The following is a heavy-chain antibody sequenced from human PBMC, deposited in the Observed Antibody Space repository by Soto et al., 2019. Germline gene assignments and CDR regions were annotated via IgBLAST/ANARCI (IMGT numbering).Heavy chain of an antibody. V-gene: IGHV3-15*01. CDR2: IKSKTDGGTT. CDR1: GFTFSNAW. D-gene: IGHD2-2*02. Sequence: GGSLRLSCAASGFTFSNAWMSWVRQAPGKGLEWVGRIKSKTDGGTTDYAAPVKGRFTISRDDSKNTLYLQMNSLKTEDTAVYYCTTAGIVVVPAAIGYYYYYMDVWGKGTTVTVSS. J-gene: IGHJ6*03. CDR3: TTAGIVVVPAAIGYYYYYMDV.